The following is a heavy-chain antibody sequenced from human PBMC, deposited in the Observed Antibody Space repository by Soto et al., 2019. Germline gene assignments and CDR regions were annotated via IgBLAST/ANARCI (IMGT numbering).Heavy chain of an antibody. V-gene: IGHV5-10-1*01. CDR3: ARHPSSGGSDYYYCMDV. J-gene: IGHJ6*02. D-gene: IGHD2-15*01. Sequence: GESLKISCKGSGYSFTSYWISWVRQMPGKGLEWMGRIDPSDSYTNYSPSFQGHVTISADKSISTAYLQWSSLKASDTAMYYCARHPSSGGSDYYYCMDVWGQGTTVTVSS. CDR2: IDPSDSYT. CDR1: GYSFTSYW.